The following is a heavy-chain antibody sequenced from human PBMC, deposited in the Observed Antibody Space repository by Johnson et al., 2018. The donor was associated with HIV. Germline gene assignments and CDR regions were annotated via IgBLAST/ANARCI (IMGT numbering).Heavy chain of an antibody. CDR2: IGTAGDT. Sequence: VQLVESGRRLVEPGGSLGLFCVTSGFTFSNHWMTWVRQAPGRGLEWVSAIGTAGDTYYPGSVKGRFTISRENAKNSLYLQMNSLRAGDTAVYYCARGPWAFDIWGQGTMVTVSS. CDR1: GFTFSNHW. CDR3: ARGPWAFDI. J-gene: IGHJ3*02. V-gene: IGHV3-13*01.